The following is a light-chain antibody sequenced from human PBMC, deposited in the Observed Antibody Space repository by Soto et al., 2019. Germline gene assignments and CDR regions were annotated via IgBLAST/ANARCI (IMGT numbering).Light chain of an antibody. CDR3: SSYTSSSTLL. Sequence: QSVLTQPASVSGSPGQSITISCTGTSSDVGRYNYVSWYQQHPGKAPKLMIYEVSNRPSGVSSRFSGSKSGNTASLTISGLQAEDEADYYCSSYTSSSTLLFGGGTQLTVL. CDR2: EVS. CDR1: SSDVGRYNY. J-gene: IGLJ2*01. V-gene: IGLV2-14*01.